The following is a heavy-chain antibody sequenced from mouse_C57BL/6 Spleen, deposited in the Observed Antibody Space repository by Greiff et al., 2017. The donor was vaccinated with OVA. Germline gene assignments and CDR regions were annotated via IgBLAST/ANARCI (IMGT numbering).Heavy chain of an antibody. D-gene: IGHD1-1*01. V-gene: IGHV1-69*01. CDR3: ARTDGSSYEGYFDV. J-gene: IGHJ1*03. CDR1: GYTFTSYW. Sequence: QVQLQQPGAELVMPGASVKLSCKASGYTFTSYWMHWVKQRPGQGLEWIGEIDPSDSYTNYNQKFKGKSTLTVDKSSSTAYMQLSSLTSEDSAVYYCARTDGSSYEGYFDVWGTGTTVTVSS. CDR2: IDPSDSYT.